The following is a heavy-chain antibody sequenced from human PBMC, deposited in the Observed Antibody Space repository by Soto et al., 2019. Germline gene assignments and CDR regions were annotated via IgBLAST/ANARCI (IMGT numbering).Heavy chain of an antibody. D-gene: IGHD2-15*01. Sequence: SETLSLTCTVSGGSISSSSYYWGWIRQPPGKGLEWIGSIYYSGSTYYNPSLKSRVTISVDTSKNHFSLKLSSVTAADTAVYYCARLLLRGYCSGGSCYNWFDPWGQGTLVTVSS. J-gene: IGHJ5*02. CDR3: ARLLLRGYCSGGSCYNWFDP. CDR1: GGSISSSSYY. V-gene: IGHV4-39*07. CDR2: IYYSGST.